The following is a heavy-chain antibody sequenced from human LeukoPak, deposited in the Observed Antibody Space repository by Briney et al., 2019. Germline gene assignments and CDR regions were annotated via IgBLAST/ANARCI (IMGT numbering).Heavy chain of an antibody. CDR1: GYTFTSYD. CDR3: ARGLAAEHDPFDY. J-gene: IGHJ4*02. CDR2: MNPNSGNT. V-gene: IGHV1-8*01. D-gene: IGHD6-13*01. Sequence: ASVKLSCKASGYTFTSYDINWVRQATGQGLEWMGWMNPNSGNTGYAQKFQGRVTMTRNTSISTAYMELSSLRSEDTAVYYCARGLAAEHDPFDYWGQGTLVTVSS.